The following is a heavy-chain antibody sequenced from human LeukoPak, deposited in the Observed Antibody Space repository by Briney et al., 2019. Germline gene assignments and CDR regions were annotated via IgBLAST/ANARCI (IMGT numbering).Heavy chain of an antibody. V-gene: IGHV1-18*01. CDR2: ISAYNGNT. Sequence: ASVKVSCKASGYTFTSYGISWVRQAPGQGLEWMGWISAYNGNTNYAQKLQGRVTMTTDTFTSTAYMELRSLRSDDTAVYYCARDGRLVVRYYYYYGMDVWGQGTTVTVSS. CDR1: GYTFTSYG. D-gene: IGHD2-21*01. J-gene: IGHJ6*02. CDR3: ARDGRLVVRYYYYYGMDV.